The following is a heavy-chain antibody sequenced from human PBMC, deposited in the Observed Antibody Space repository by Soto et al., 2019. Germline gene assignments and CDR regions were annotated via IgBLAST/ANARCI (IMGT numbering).Heavy chain of an antibody. CDR3: ARDPGTGPLWFDP. CDR2: ISTSSSYT. J-gene: IGHJ5*02. V-gene: IGHV3-11*05. Sequence: GGSLRLSCAASGFTFSDYYMSWIRRVPGKGLEWVSYISTSSSYTNYADSVMGRFTISRDNAKNSLYLQMNSLRAEDTAVYFCARDPGTGPLWFDPWGQGTLVTVSS. CDR1: GFTFSDYY.